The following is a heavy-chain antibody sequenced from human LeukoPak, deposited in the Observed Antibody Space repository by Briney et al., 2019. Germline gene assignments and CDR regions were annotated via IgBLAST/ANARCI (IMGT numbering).Heavy chain of an antibody. CDR3: AVGDYYYDTRFDY. D-gene: IGHD3-22*01. V-gene: IGHV1-3*03. J-gene: IGHJ4*02. CDR1: GFPFTSYA. Sequence: ASVTVSCKASGFPFTSYAIHWVLQAPGQRLEWMGWVNADNSNTKYSQEFQGRVTITRDTSASTAYMDLNSLRSEDMAVYYCAVGDYYYDTRFDYWGQGTLVTVSS. CDR2: VNADNSNT.